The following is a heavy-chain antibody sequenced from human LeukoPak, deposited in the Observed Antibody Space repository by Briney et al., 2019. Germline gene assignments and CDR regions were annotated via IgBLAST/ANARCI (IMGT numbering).Heavy chain of an antibody. V-gene: IGHV3-23*01. CDR2: ISGSGGST. J-gene: IGHJ6*04. Sequence: GGSLRLSCAASGFTFSSYAMSWVRQAPGKGLEWVSAISGSGGSTYYADSVKGRFTISRDNSKNTLYLQMNSLRAEDTAVYYCAKDIVVAPAAILGRSNYYYGMDVWGKGTTVTVSS. D-gene: IGHD2-2*01. CDR3: AKDIVVAPAAILGRSNYYYGMDV. CDR1: GFTFSSYA.